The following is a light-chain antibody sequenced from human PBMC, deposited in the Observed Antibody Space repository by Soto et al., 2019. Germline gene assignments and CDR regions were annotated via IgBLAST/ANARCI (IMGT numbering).Light chain of an antibody. CDR2: SAS. J-gene: IGKJ2*01. V-gene: IGKV3-20*01. Sequence: EIVLTQSPGTVSLSPGERATLSCRASQSVSSRNLAWYRQKPGQGPSLLIFSASNRVNGIPDRFSGSGSGTDFTLTISGLEHEDREVDYCLRYGDSPRAYTFGQGTKLEIK. CDR1: QSVSSRN. CDR3: LRYGDSPRAYT.